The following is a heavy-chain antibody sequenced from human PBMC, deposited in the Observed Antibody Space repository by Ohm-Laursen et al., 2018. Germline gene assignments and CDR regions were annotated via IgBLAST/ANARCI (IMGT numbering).Heavy chain of an antibody. CDR3: ARVWFFGVVIIPYYGMDV. J-gene: IGHJ6*02. D-gene: IGHD3-3*01. Sequence: SLRLSCTASGFTFSSYSMNWVRQAPGKGLEWVSSISSSSSYIYYADSVKGRFTISRDNAKNSLYLQMNSLRAEDTAVHYCARVWFFGVVIIPYYGMDVWGQGTTVTVSS. V-gene: IGHV3-21*01. CDR1: GFTFSSYS. CDR2: ISSSSSYI.